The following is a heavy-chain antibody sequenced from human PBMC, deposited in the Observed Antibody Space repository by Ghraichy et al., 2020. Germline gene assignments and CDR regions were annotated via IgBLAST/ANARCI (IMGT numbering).Heavy chain of an antibody. V-gene: IGHV3-15*07. Sequence: GGSLRLSCVASGFTFSNAWMNWVRQAPGKGLEWVGRIKSKTDGGTTDYAAPVKGRFTISRDDSKNTLYLQMNSLKTEDTAVYYCTTSVALRFLEWSDDAFDIWGQGTMVTVSS. J-gene: IGHJ3*02. CDR3: TTSVALRFLEWSDDAFDI. D-gene: IGHD3-3*01. CDR2: IKSKTDGGTT. CDR1: GFTFSNAW.